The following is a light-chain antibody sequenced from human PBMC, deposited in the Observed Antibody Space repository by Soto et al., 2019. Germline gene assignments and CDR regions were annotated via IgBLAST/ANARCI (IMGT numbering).Light chain of an antibody. CDR2: EGS. CDR1: SSDVGSYNL. V-gene: IGLV2-23*01. J-gene: IGLJ3*02. Sequence: QSALTQPASVSGSPGQSITISCTGTSSDVGSYNLVSWYQQHPGKAPKLMIYEGSKRPSGVSKRCSGSKSGNTASLTISGLQAEAEADYSCCSYAGSSTWVFGGGTQLIVL. CDR3: CSYAGSSTWV.